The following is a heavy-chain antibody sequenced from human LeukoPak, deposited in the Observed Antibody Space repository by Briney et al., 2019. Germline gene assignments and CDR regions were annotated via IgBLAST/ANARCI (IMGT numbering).Heavy chain of an antibody. Sequence: QAGGSLRLSCAASGFTFSSYSMNWVRQAPGKGLEWVSYISGSSGIRYYADSVKGRFTISRDNAKNSLFLQMNSLRAEDTAVYYCARNYVASSPKPRRPLDCWGQGTLVTVSS. D-gene: IGHD5-12*01. CDR3: ARNYVASSPKPRRPLDC. V-gene: IGHV3-48*01. CDR2: ISGSSGIR. CDR1: GFTFSSYS. J-gene: IGHJ4*02.